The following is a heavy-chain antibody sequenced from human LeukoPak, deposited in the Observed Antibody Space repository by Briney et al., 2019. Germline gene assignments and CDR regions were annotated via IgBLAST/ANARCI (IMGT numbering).Heavy chain of an antibody. CDR2: INPNSGGT. CDR1: GYTFTGYY. CDR3: ARDHGSGPLGP. D-gene: IGHD3-10*01. V-gene: IGHV1-2*02. Sequence: GASVKVSCKASGYTFTGYYMHWVRQAPGQGLEWMGWINPNSGGTNYAQKFQGRVTMTRDMSTSTVYMELSSLRSEDTAVYYCARDHGSGPLGPWGQGTLVTVSS. J-gene: IGHJ5*02.